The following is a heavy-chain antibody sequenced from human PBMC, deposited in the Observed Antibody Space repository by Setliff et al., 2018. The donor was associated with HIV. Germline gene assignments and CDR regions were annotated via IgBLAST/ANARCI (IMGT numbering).Heavy chain of an antibody. J-gene: IGHJ4*02. Sequence: GGSLRLSCADSGVTFSSYWMGWVRQTPGKRLEWVANTRQDEGEKFYADSVRGRFTISRDNAKNSLYLQMNGLRAEDTAVYYCTRDGSGWSQDWGQGTLVTVSS. D-gene: IGHD6-19*01. CDR1: GVTFSSYW. CDR3: TRDGSGWSQD. V-gene: IGHV3-7*01. CDR2: TRQDEGEK.